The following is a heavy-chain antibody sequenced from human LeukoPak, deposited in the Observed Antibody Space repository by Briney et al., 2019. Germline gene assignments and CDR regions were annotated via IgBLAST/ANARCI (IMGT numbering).Heavy chain of an antibody. Sequence: ASVKVSCTASGYTFTSYGISWVRQAPGQGLEWMGWISAYNGNTNYAQKFQGRVTMTTDTSTRTAYMDLRSLRSDDTAVYYCARAEYSSSWYGYWGQGTLVTVSS. CDR1: GYTFTSYG. CDR3: ARAEYSSSWYGY. CDR2: ISAYNGNT. J-gene: IGHJ4*02. D-gene: IGHD6-13*01. V-gene: IGHV1-18*01.